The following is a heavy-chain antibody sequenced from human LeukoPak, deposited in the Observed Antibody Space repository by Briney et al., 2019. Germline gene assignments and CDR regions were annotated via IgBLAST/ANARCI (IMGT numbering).Heavy chain of an antibody. CDR2: INWNGGST. Sequence: GGSLRLSCAASGFTFDDYGMSWVRQAPGKGLEWVSGINWNGGSTGYADSVKGRFTFSRDNAKNSLSLQMSSLRAEDTALYYCAKARGLIGGAFDIWGQGTMVTVSS. D-gene: IGHD3-22*01. J-gene: IGHJ3*02. CDR3: AKARGLIGGAFDI. V-gene: IGHV3-20*04. CDR1: GFTFDDYG.